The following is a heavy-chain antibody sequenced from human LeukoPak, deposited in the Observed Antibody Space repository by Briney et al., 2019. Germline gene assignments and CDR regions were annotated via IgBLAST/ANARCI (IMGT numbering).Heavy chain of an antibody. J-gene: IGHJ4*02. CDR2: INPNSGGT. V-gene: IGHV1-2*02. D-gene: IGHD3-22*01. CDR3: ARDPGDYHDSSGSPHNDY. CDR1: GYTFTGYY. Sequence: ASVKVSCKASGYTFTGYYMHWVRQAPGQGLEWMGCINPNSGGTNYAQKFQGRVTMTRDTSISTAYMELSRLRSDDTAVYYCARDPGDYHDSSGSPHNDYWGQGTLVTVSS.